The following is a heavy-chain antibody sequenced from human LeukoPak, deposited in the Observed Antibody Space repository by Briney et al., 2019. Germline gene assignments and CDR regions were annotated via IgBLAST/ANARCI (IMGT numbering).Heavy chain of an antibody. V-gene: IGHV4-59*01. D-gene: IGHD3-10*01. CDR2: IYYSGST. CDR1: GGSISSYY. CDR3: ARYPGLEGAGSKGAFDY. Sequence: SETLSLTCTVSGGSISSYYRSWIRQPPGKGLEWIGYIYYSGSTNYNPSLKSRVTISVDMSKNQFSLKLRSVTAADTAVYYCARYPGLEGAGSKGAFDYWGQGTLVTVSS. J-gene: IGHJ4*02.